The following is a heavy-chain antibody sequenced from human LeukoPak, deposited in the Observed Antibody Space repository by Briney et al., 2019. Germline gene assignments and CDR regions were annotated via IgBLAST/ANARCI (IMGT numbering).Heavy chain of an antibody. CDR2: ISGSGDGT. D-gene: IGHD5-12*01. J-gene: IGHJ4*02. Sequence: GGSLRLSCAASGFTFSNYAMSWVRQAPGKGLEWVSAISGSGDGTYSADSVKGRFTISRDNSKNTLYLQMNSLRAEDTAVYYCAKPFYSGYDSHFDYWGQGTLVTVSS. CDR3: AKPFYSGYDSHFDY. V-gene: IGHV3-23*01. CDR1: GFTFSNYA.